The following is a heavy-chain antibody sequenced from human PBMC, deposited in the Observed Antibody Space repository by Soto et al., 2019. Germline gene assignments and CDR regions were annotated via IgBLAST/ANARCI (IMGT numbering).Heavy chain of an antibody. Sequence: SETLSLTCTISGGSISVYYWSWILQSPGQGLEWIGHVYDSGSPYYNPSLKSRVTISVDTPKNQFSPKLSSVTAADTAVYYCAKDPVRRAAGVYYYYGMDVWRQGTTDTVS. CDR3: AKDPVRRAAGVYYYYGMDV. V-gene: IGHV4-59*12. J-gene: IGHJ6*02. CDR1: GGSISVYY. CDR2: VYDSGSP. D-gene: IGHD3-10*01.